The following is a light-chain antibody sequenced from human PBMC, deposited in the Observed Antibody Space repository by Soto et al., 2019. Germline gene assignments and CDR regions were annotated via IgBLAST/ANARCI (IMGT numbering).Light chain of an antibody. J-gene: IGKJ1*01. CDR1: QSVKSN. CDR2: GAS. Sequence: EIKMTQSPATLSVSPGGRATLSCRASQSVKSNLAWYQQKPGQAPRLLIHGASTRATGIPARFSGSGSGTEFTLIISSLQSEDFAVYYCHQYTQWPRTFGQGTKVEIK. V-gene: IGKV3-15*01. CDR3: HQYTQWPRT.